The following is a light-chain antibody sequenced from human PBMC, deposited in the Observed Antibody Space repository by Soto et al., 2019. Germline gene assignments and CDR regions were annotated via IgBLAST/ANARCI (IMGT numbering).Light chain of an antibody. CDR2: DTS. Sequence: QAVVTQEPSLTVSPGGTVTLTCGSSTGAVTSGHYPYCFQQKPGQAPRTLIYDTSNKHSWTPARFSGSLLGGKAALTLSGAQPEDEAEYYCLLSYSGARPHVVFGGGTKLTVL. CDR1: TGAVTSGHY. V-gene: IGLV7-46*01. J-gene: IGLJ2*01. CDR3: LLSYSGARPHVV.